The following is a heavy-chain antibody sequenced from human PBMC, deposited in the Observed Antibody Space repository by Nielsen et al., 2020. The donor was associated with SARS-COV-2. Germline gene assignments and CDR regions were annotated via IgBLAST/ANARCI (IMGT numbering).Heavy chain of an antibody. Sequence: ASVKVSCKASGYIFTSYAMHWVRQAPGQRLEWMGWINAGNGNTKYSQKFQGRVTITRDTSASTAYMELSSLRSEDTAVYYCARSTSSSSWYFGYYGMDVWGQGTTVTVSS. D-gene: IGHD6-13*01. J-gene: IGHJ6*02. CDR3: ARSTSSSSWYFGYYGMDV. CDR1: GYIFTSYA. CDR2: INAGNGNT. V-gene: IGHV1-3*01.